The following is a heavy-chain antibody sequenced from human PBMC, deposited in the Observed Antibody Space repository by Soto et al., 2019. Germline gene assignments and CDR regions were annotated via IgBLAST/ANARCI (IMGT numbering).Heavy chain of an antibody. CDR3: AREAPDYNLSPGMDV. J-gene: IGHJ6*02. V-gene: IGHV3-30-3*01. CDR1: GFTFSSYA. D-gene: IGHD4-4*01. CDR2: ISYDGSYK. Sequence: QVQLVESGGGVVQPGRSLRLSCAASGFTFSSYAMHWVRQAPGKGLEWVAVISYDGSYKYYADSVKGRFTISRDNSKNTLYLQMNSLRAEDTAVYYCAREAPDYNLSPGMDVWGQGTTVTVSS.